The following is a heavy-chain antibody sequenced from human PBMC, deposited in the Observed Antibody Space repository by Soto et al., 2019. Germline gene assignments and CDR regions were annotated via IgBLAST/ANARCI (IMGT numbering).Heavy chain of an antibody. V-gene: IGHV3-48*03. Sequence: EVQLVESGGGLVQPGGSLRLSCAASGFTFSSYEMNWVRQAPGKGLEWVSYISSSGSTIYYADSVKGRFTISRDNAKNSLYLQMNSMRAEDTAVYYCARRERGYSYGYSYWGQGTLVTVSS. CDR3: ARRERGYSYGYSY. CDR2: ISSSGSTI. CDR1: GFTFSSYE. D-gene: IGHD5-18*01. J-gene: IGHJ4*02.